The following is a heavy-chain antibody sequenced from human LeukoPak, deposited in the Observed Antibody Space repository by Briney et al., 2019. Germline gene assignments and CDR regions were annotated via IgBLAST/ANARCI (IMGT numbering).Heavy chain of an antibody. J-gene: IGHJ5*02. D-gene: IGHD4-11*01. V-gene: IGHV1-69*13. CDR2: IIPIFGTA. Sequence: GGSVKVSCKASGGTFSSYAISWVRQAPGQGLEWMGGIIPIFGTANYAQKFQGRVTITADESISTAYMELSSLRSEDTAVYYCARSAGNYLDGWFDPWGQGTLVTVSS. CDR1: GGTFSSYA. CDR3: ARSAGNYLDGWFDP.